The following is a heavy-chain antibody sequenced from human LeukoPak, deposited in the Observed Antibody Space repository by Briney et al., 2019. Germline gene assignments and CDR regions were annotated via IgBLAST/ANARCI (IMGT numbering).Heavy chain of an antibody. J-gene: IGHJ6*03. CDR3: ARARVWGYPYYYYYMDV. D-gene: IGHD5-18*01. Sequence: GGTLRLSCAAAGFTFSSHWMLWVCQAPGKVMVCVSRINNDANSTSYVVSVKGRCTISRDNAKNTLYLQMNSLRAEDTAVYYCARARVWGYPYYYYYMDVWGKGTTVTVSS. CDR2: INNDANST. CDR1: GFTFSSHW. V-gene: IGHV3-74*01.